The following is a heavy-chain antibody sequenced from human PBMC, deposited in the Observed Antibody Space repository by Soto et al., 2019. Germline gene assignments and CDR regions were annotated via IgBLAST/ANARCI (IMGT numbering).Heavy chain of an antibody. Sequence: EVQLVESGGGLVKPGGSLRLSCAASGFTFSSYSMNWVRQAPGKGLEWVSSISSSSSYIYYTDSVKGRFTISRDNAKNSLYRQMNSLRANATAVYYCARERSSGWYGLLWFDPLGQGTLVTVSS. CDR3: ARERSSGWYGLLWFDP. D-gene: IGHD6-19*01. J-gene: IGHJ5*02. V-gene: IGHV3-21*01. CDR1: GFTFSSYS. CDR2: ISSSSSYI.